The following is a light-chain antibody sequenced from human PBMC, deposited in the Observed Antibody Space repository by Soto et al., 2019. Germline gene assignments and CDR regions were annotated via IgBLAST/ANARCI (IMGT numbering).Light chain of an antibody. CDR1: QSITNW. Sequence: DIQMTQSPSTLSASVGDRVTITCRASQSITNWLAWYQQKPGKAPNLLIYKASSLASGVPSRFSGSGSGTEFTLTISSLQPDDFATYYCQQFYSYPRTFGQGTRVEIK. V-gene: IGKV1-5*03. CDR3: QQFYSYPRT. J-gene: IGKJ1*01. CDR2: KAS.